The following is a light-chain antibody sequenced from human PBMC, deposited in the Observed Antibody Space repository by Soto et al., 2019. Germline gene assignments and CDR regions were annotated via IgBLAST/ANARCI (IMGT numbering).Light chain of an antibody. J-gene: IGKJ2*01. CDR2: GAS. V-gene: IGKV3-20*01. Sequence: EIVLTQSPGTLSLSPGERATLSCRASQSVSSSYLAWYQQKPGQAPRLLIYGASSRATGIPDRFSGSGSGTGFTLAIRRLEPEDFAVYYCQQYGSSPSYTFGQGTKLEIK. CDR3: QQYGSSPSYT. CDR1: QSVSSSY.